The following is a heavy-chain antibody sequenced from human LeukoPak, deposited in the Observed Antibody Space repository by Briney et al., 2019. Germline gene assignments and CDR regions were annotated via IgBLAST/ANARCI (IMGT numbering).Heavy chain of an antibody. V-gene: IGHV4-34*01. D-gene: IGHD6-13*01. J-gene: IGHJ1*01. Sequence: TSETLCLTCAVYGGSLSDYNSSWIRQPPRKRLEWIGEINHSGSTNYNPLLKSRVTISVDTSKNQFALMLTSVAAADTAVYYCARGYSSSWYDWGQGTLVAVCS. CDR1: GGSLSDYN. CDR3: ARGYSSSWYD. CDR2: INHSGST.